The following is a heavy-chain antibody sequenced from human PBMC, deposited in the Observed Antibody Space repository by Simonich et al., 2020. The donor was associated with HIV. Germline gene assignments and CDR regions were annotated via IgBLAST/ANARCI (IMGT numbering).Heavy chain of an antibody. Sequence: QVQLQQWGAGLLKPSETLSLTCAVYGGSFSGYYWSWIRQPPGKGLEWIGEINHRGSTNYNPSLKRRVTISVDTSKNQFSLKLSSVTAADTALYYCAREGYSGYDRGWFDPWGQGNLVTVSS. D-gene: IGHD5-12*01. V-gene: IGHV4-34*01. CDR3: AREGYSGYDRGWFDP. J-gene: IGHJ5*02. CDR1: GGSFSGYY. CDR2: INHRGST.